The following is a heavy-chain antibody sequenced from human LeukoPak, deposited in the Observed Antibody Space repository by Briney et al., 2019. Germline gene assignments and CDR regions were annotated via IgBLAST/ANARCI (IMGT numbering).Heavy chain of an antibody. CDR1: GFTFSSYA. J-gene: IGHJ6*02. D-gene: IGHD3-9*01. CDR3: ARDRNDILTGYWRGWRYYGMDV. CDR2: ISYDGSNK. V-gene: IGHV3-30*04. Sequence: PGGSLRLSCAASGFTFSSYAMHWVRQAPGKGLEWVAVISYDGSNKYYADSVKGRFTISRDNSKNTLYLQMNSLRAEDTAVYYCARDRNDILTGYWRGWRYYGMDVWGQGTTVTVSS.